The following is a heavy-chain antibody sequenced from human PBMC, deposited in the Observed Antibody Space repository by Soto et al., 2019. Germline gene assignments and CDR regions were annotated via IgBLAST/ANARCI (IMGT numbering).Heavy chain of an antibody. V-gene: IGHV3-30*18. CDR3: AKDQNDYGDYIMSHYGMDV. CDR1: GFTFSSYG. Sequence: GGSLRLSCAASGFTFSSYGMHWVRQAPGKGLEWVAVISYDGSNKYYADSVKGRFTISRDNSKNTLYLQMNSLRAEDTAVYYCAKDQNDYGDYIMSHYGMDVWGQGTTVTVSS. D-gene: IGHD4-17*01. CDR2: ISYDGSNK. J-gene: IGHJ6*02.